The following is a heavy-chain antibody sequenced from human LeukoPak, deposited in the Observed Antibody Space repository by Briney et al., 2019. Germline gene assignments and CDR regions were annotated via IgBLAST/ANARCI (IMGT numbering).Heavy chain of an antibody. Sequence: GGSLRLSCAASGFTVSSNYMSWVRQAPGKGLEWVSSIYSGGSTYYTDSVKGRFTISRDNSKNTLYLQMNSLRAEDTAVYYCARDLAGYNSFVYWGQGTPVTVSS. V-gene: IGHV3-66*01. CDR2: IYSGGST. CDR3: ARDLAGYNSFVY. D-gene: IGHD5-24*01. CDR1: GFTVSSNY. J-gene: IGHJ4*02.